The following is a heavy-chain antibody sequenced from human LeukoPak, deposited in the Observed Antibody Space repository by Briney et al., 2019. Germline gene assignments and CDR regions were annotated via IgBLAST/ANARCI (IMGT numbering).Heavy chain of an antibody. J-gene: IGHJ3*02. CDR3: ARALRYFDWLKEGDAFDI. Sequence: SETLSLTCTVSGGSISSGDYYWSWIRQPPGKGLEWIGYIYYSGSTYYNPSLKCRVTISVDTSKNQFSLKLSSVTAADTAVYYCARALRYFDWLKEGDAFDIWGQGTMVTVSS. CDR1: GGSISSGDYY. D-gene: IGHD3-9*01. CDR2: IYYSGST. V-gene: IGHV4-30-4*08.